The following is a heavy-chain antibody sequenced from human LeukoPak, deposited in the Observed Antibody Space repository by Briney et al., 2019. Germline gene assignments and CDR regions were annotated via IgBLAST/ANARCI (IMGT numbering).Heavy chain of an antibody. CDR3: AKAVLSSGWSKNDY. D-gene: IGHD6-19*01. CDR1: GFTVSSNY. CDR2: IRGSGGST. Sequence: GGSLRLSCAASGFTVSSNYMSWVRQAPGKGLEWVSTIRGSGGSTYYADSVKGRFTISRDNSKNTLYLQMNSLRAEDTAVYYCAKAVLSSGWSKNDYWGQGTLVTVSS. J-gene: IGHJ4*02. V-gene: IGHV3-23*01.